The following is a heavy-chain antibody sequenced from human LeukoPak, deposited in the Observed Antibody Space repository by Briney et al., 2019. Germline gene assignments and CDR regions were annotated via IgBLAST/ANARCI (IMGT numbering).Heavy chain of an antibody. D-gene: IGHD3-3*01. J-gene: IGHJ4*02. CDR3: ARGGFWSGSPPYYFDY. CDR1: GFTVSSNY. CDR2: IYSGGST. Sequence: PGGSLRLSCAASGFTVSSNYMSWVRQAPGKGLEWVSVIYSGGSTYYADSVKGRFTISRDNSKNTLYLQINSLRAEDTAVYYCARGGFWSGSPPYYFDYWGQGTLVTVSS. V-gene: IGHV3-53*01.